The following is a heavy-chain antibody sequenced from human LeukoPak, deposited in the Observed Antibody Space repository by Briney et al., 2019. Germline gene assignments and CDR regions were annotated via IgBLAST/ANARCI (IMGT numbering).Heavy chain of an antibody. J-gene: IGHJ4*02. V-gene: IGHV4-59*01. Sequence: SETLSLTCTVSSGSISSYYWSWIRQPPGKGLEWIGYVHHSGSTNYNPSLRSRVTMSIDTSKNQFSLRLSSVTAADTAVYYCARDLVSWYYGSGSYLIDYWGQGTLVTVSS. D-gene: IGHD3-10*01. CDR3: ARDLVSWYYGSGSYLIDY. CDR2: VHHSGST. CDR1: SGSISSYY.